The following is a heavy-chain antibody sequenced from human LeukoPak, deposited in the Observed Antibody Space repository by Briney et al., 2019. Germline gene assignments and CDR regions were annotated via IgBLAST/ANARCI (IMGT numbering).Heavy chain of an antibody. J-gene: IGHJ4*02. CDR1: GFTFSSYS. CDR2: ISSSSSYI. D-gene: IGHD3-9*01. V-gene: IGHV3-21*01. CDR3: ARDCLVGFDY. Sequence: KTGGSLRLSCAASGFTFSSYSMNWVRQAPGKGPEWVSSISSSSSYIYYADSVKGRFTISRDNAKNSLYLQMNSLRAEDTAEYYCARDCLVGFDYWGQGTLVTVSS.